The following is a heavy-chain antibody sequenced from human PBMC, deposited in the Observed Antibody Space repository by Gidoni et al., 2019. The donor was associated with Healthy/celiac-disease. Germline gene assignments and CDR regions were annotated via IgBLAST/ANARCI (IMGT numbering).Heavy chain of an antibody. CDR3: TRDGIAAAIWY. J-gene: IGHJ4*02. Sequence: EVQLVESGGGLVKPGRSLRLSCTASGFTFGDYAMSGFRQAPGKGLEWVGFIRSKAYGGTTEYAASVKGRFTISRDDSKSIAYLQMNSLKTEDTAVYYCTRDGIAAAIWYWGQGTLVTVSS. CDR2: IRSKAYGGTT. V-gene: IGHV3-49*05. D-gene: IGHD6-13*01. CDR1: GFTFGDYA.